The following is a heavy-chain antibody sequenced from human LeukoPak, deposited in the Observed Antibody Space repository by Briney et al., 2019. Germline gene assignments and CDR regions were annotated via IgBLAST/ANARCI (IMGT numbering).Heavy chain of an antibody. J-gene: IGHJ4*02. CDR1: GYTFTNYY. CDR2: ISAYNGNT. D-gene: IGHD3-10*01. V-gene: IGHV1-18*04. Sequence: ASVKVSCKASGYTFTNYYIYWVRQAPRQGLEWMGWISAYNGNTNYVQKLQGRVTMTTDTSTSTAYMELRSLTSDDTAVYYCARFRAGVGEPYGDYWGQGTLVTVSS. CDR3: ARFRAGVGEPYGDY.